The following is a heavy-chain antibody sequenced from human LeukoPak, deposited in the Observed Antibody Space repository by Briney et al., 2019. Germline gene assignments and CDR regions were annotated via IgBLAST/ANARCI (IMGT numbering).Heavy chain of an antibody. CDR3: ARGYSSSWDYYGTDV. Sequence: ASVKVSCKASGYTLTSYYMHWVRQAPGQGLEWMGIINPSGGSTSYAQKFQGRVTMTRDTSTSAVYMELSSLRSEDTAVYYCARGYSSSWDYYGTDVWGQGTTVTVSS. J-gene: IGHJ6*02. D-gene: IGHD6-13*01. V-gene: IGHV1-46*01. CDR2: INPSGGST. CDR1: GYTLTSYY.